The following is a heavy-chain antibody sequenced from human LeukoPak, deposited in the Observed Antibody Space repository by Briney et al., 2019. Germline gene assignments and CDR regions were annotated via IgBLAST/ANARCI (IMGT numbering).Heavy chain of an antibody. Sequence: GGSLRLSCVASGFPVSNNYMSWVRQAPGKGLEWVSVIYSGGSTYYADSVKGRFTISRDNSKNTLYLQMNSLRAEDTAVYYCARARGDYYYYYGMDVWGQGTTVTVSS. CDR3: ARARGDYYYYYGMDV. J-gene: IGHJ6*02. CDR2: IYSGGST. V-gene: IGHV3-66*01. D-gene: IGHD5-24*01. CDR1: GFPVSNNY.